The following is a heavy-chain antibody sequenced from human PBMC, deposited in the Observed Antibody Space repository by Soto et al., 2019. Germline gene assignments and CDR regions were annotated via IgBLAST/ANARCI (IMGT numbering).Heavy chain of an antibody. J-gene: IGHJ6*03. V-gene: IGHV3-23*01. CDR2: ISGSGGST. CDR3: AKPGYFDWLLLGYYYYYMDV. Sequence: EVQLLESGGGLVQPGGSLRLSCAASGFTFSSYAMSWVRQAPGKGLEWVSAISGSGGSTYYADSVKGRFTISRDNSKNTLYLQRNSLRAEDTAVYYCAKPGYFDWLLLGYYYYYMDVWGKGTTVTVSS. CDR1: GFTFSSYA. D-gene: IGHD3-9*01.